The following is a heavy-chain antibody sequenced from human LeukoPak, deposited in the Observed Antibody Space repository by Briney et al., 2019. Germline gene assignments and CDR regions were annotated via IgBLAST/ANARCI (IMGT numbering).Heavy chain of an antibody. J-gene: IGHJ4*02. D-gene: IGHD2-2*01. CDR2: IYSGGST. CDR1: GFTVSSNY. CDR3: AKAPGYCSSTSCRDY. Sequence: QSGGSLRLSCAASGFTVSSNYMSWVRQAPGKGLEWVSVIYSGGSTYYADSVKGRFTISRDNSKNTLYLQMNSLRAEDTAVYYCAKAPGYCSSTSCRDYWGQGTLVTVSS. V-gene: IGHV3-66*01.